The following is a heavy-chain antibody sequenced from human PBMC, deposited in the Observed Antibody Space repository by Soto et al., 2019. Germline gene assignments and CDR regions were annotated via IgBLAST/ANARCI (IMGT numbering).Heavy chain of an antibody. D-gene: IGHD2-2*01. CDR3: AGDDCSSTSCYPYYYYGMDV. CDR1: GYTFTSYG. J-gene: IGHJ6*02. Sequence: QVQLVQSGAEVKKPGSSVKVSCKASGYTFTSYGISWVRQAPGQGHEWMGWISAYNGNTNYAQKFQGRVTMTTDTSTSTADMELRRLRSDDTAVYYCAGDDCSSTSCYPYYYYGMDVWGQGTTVTVSS. V-gene: IGHV1-18*01. CDR2: ISAYNGNT.